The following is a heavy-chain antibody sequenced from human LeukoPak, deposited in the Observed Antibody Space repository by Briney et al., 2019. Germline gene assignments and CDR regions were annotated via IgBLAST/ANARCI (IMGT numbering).Heavy chain of an antibody. Sequence: ASVKVSCKASGYTFTNYDFNWVRQAPGQGLEWLGWMRPNTGDTHSALKFQGRVTMTRDTSITTAYMELSSLASDDTAVYFCAISTGWYRFDYWGQGTKATVSS. CDR1: GYTFTNYD. V-gene: IGHV1-8*01. J-gene: IGHJ4*02. D-gene: IGHD6-19*01. CDR2: MRPNTGDT. CDR3: AISTGWYRFDY.